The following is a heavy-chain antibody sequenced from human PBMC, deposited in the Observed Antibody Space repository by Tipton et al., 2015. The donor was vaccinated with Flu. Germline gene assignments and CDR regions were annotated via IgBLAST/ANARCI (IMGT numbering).Heavy chain of an antibody. CDR1: GDSISSDYH. CDR3: ARDRWEYSRGFDS. D-gene: IGHD6-13*01. Sequence: TLSLTCAVSGDSISSDYHWGWIRQFPGKGLEWIGTVSRSGSTIYNPSLKSRVTISIDRSKNQFSLNLKSVTAADMAVYYCARDRWEYSRGFDSWGQGTLVTVSP. V-gene: IGHV4-38-2*02. J-gene: IGHJ4*02. CDR2: VSRSGST.